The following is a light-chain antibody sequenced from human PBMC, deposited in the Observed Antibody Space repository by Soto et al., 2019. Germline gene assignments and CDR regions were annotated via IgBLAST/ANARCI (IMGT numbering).Light chain of an antibody. V-gene: IGLV1-51*01. Sequence: QSVMSQPPSVSAAPGQRVTISCSGSSSNIGGNSVSWYQQLPGTAPKLLIYDDDQRPSGIPDRFSGSKSGTSATLGITGFQTEDEADYYCGSWDSSLSAYVFGTGTKLTVL. CDR3: GSWDSSLSAYV. CDR2: DDD. CDR1: SSNIGGNS. J-gene: IGLJ1*01.